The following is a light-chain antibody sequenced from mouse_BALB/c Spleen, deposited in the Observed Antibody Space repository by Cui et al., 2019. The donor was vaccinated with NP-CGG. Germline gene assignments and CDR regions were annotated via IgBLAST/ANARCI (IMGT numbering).Light chain of an antibody. Sequence: QAVVTQESALTTSPGETVTLTCRSSTGAVTTSNYANLVQEKPDHLFTGLIGCTNNRAPGVPARFSGSLIGDKAALTITGAQTEDEAIYFCALWYSNHWVFGGGTKLTVL. V-gene: IGLV1*01. CDR2: CTN. CDR3: ALWYSNHWV. J-gene: IGLJ1*01. CDR1: TGAVTTSNY.